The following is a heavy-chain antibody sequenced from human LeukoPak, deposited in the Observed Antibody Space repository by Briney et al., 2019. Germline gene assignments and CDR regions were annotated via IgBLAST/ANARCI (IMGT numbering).Heavy chain of an antibody. D-gene: IGHD5-18*01. Sequence: GSLRLSCAASGFTFSSYAMHWVRQAPGKGLEWVAVISYDGSNKYYADSVKGRSTISRDNSKNTLYLQMNSLRAEDTAVYYCARDPDTASFFDYWGQGTLVTVSS. J-gene: IGHJ4*02. CDR1: GFTFSSYA. CDR2: ISYDGSNK. CDR3: ARDPDTASFFDY. V-gene: IGHV3-30*04.